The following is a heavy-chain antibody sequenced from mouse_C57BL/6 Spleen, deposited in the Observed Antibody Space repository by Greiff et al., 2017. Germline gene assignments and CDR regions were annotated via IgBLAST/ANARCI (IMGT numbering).Heavy chain of an antibody. J-gene: IGHJ2*01. CDR3: ARPETGKGALDY. V-gene: IGHV5-4*03. CDR2: LSDGGSYT. D-gene: IGHD4-1*01. Sequence: EVMLVESGGGLVKPGGSLKLSCAASGFTFSSYAMSWVRQTPEKRLEWVATLSDGGSYTYSPDNVKGRFTISRDNAKNHLYLQMSHLKSEDTAMXYCARPETGKGALDYWGQGTTLTVSS. CDR1: GFTFSSYA.